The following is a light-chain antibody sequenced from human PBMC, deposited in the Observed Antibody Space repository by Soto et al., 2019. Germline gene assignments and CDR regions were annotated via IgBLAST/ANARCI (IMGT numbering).Light chain of an antibody. CDR2: EVS. J-gene: IGLJ1*01. CDR1: SSDVGRYNI. Sequence: QSALTQPRSVSGSPGQSVTISCTGTSSDVGRYNIVSWYQQHPGKVPKLIIYEVSKRSSGVPDRFSGSKSGNTASLIISGLQVEDEADYYCCSHADKNLHVFCTGTKLTVL. CDR3: CSHADKNLHV. V-gene: IGLV2-11*01.